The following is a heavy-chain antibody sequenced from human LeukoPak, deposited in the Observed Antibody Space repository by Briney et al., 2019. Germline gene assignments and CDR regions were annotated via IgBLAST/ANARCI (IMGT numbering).Heavy chain of an antibody. CDR2: INPSGGST. J-gene: IGHJ4*02. D-gene: IGHD2-2*01. CDR3: ARDMKDCSSTSCYRLEPFDY. V-gene: IGHV1-46*01. CDR1: GYTFTSYY. Sequence: ASVKVSCKASGYTFTSYYMHWVRPAPGQGPEWMGIINPSGGSTSYAQKFQGRVTMTRDTSTSTVYMELSSLRSEDTAVYYCARDMKDCSSTSCYRLEPFDYWGQGTLVTVSS.